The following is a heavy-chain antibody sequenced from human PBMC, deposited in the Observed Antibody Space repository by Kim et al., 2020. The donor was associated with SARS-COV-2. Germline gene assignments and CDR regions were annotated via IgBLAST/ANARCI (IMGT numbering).Heavy chain of an antibody. V-gene: IGHV4-59*01. CDR2: IYYSGST. J-gene: IGHJ4*02. Sequence: SETLSLTCTVSGGSISSYYWSLIRQPPGKGLEWIGYIYYSGSTNYNPSLKSRVTISVDTSKNQFSLKLSSVTAADTAVYYCARGWYYYDSSGYRGGFDYWGQGTLVTVSS. CDR1: GGSISSYY. CDR3: ARGWYYYDSSGYRGGFDY. D-gene: IGHD3-22*01.